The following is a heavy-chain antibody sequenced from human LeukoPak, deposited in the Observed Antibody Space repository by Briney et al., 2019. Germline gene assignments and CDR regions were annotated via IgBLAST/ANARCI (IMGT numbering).Heavy chain of an antibody. Sequence: GGSLRLSCAASEFTFSLYAMTWVRQAPGKGLEWISYINDVSADIHYADSVKGRFTISRDNAKNTLYLQMSSLRAEDTAVYYCARDTYQPGRIDSWGQGTLVIVSS. J-gene: IGHJ4*02. CDR3: ARDTYQPGRIDS. CDR2: INDVSADI. V-gene: IGHV3-21*05. D-gene: IGHD1-14*01. CDR1: EFTFSLYA.